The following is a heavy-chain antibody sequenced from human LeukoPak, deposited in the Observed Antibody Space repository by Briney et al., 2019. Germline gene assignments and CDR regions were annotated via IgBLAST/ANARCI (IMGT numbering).Heavy chain of an antibody. D-gene: IGHD1-26*01. CDR3: AKGVGTNKGGYYFDY. V-gene: IGHV3-23*01. CDR1: GFAFSTFA. CDR2: VSGSGGST. J-gene: IGHJ4*02. Sequence: GGSLRLSCAASGFAFSTFAMSWVRQAPGKGLDWVSSVSGSGGSTYYADSVKGRFTISRDSSKNTLYLQMNSLRAEDTAVYYCAKGVGTNKGGYYFDYWGQGTPVTVSS.